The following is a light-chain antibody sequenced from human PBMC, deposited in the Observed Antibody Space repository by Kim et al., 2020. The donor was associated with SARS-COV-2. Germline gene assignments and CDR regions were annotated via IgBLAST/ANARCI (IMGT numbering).Light chain of an antibody. CDR2: EVN. CDR1: SSDVGSYNL. CDR3: CSYADIYTLV. V-gene: IGLV2-23*02. J-gene: IGLJ3*02. Sequence: QSALTQPASVSGSPGQSITISCTGTSSDVGSYNLVSWYQHHPGKAPKFIIFEVNKRPSGVSHRFSGSKSGSTASLTISGLQAEDEADYFCCSYADIYTLVFGGGTQLTVL.